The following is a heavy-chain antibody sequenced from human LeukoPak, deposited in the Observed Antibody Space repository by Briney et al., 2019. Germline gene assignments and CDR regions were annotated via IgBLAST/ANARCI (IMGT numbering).Heavy chain of an antibody. CDR1: GGSFSTYY. D-gene: IGHD1-20*01. CDR2: ITHSGSA. CDR3: ARASYNWNYFDS. V-gene: IGHV4-34*01. J-gene: IGHJ4*02. Sequence: SETLSLTCAVYGGSFSTYYWTWIRQPPRKGLEWIGEITHSGSANYNPSLKSRLTVSVDTSKKQFSLHMNSVTAADTAVYYCARASYNWNYFDSWGQGTLVTVSS.